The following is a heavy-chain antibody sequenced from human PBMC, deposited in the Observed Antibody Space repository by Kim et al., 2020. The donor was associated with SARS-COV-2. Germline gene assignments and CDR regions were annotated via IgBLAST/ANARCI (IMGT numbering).Heavy chain of an antibody. CDR3: ERDGGGYLDY. V-gene: IGHV3-30-3*01. CDR2: ISYDGSNK. J-gene: IGHJ4*02. Sequence: GGSLRLSCAASGFTLSSYAMHWVRQAPGKGLEWVAVISYDGSNKYYADSVKGRFTISRDNSKNTLYLQMNSLRAEDTAGYYCERDGGGYLDYWGQGTLVT. CDR1: GFTLSSYA. D-gene: IGHD3-16*01.